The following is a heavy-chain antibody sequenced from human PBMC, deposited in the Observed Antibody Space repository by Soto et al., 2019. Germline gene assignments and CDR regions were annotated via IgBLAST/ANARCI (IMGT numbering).Heavy chain of an antibody. D-gene: IGHD3-10*01. Sequence: SETLSLTCTVSGGSISSYYWSWIRQPAGKGLEWIGRIYTSGSTNYNPSLKSRVTMSVDTSKNQFSLKLSSVTAADPAVYYCARGYYYGSGSYYLDYYYYGMDVWGQGTTVTVSS. J-gene: IGHJ6*02. CDR2: IYTSGST. V-gene: IGHV4-4*07. CDR1: GGSISSYY. CDR3: ARGYYYGSGSYYLDYYYYGMDV.